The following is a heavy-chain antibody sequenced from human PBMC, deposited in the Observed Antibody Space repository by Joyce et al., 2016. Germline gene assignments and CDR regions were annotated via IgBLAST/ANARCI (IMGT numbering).Heavy chain of an antibody. CDR1: GYTFTGYY. CDR2: INPSSSNT. CDR3: SRGGRLLLSRFDD. V-gene: IGHV1-46*03. Sequence: QVQLVQSGAEVKKPGASVKVSCKASGYTFTGYYMHWVRQAPGQGLEWMGIINPSSSNTTYAQKFQGRVTMTRDTSTRTVCMELSRLRFEDTAVYYCSRGGRLLLSRFDDWGQGTLVTVSS. J-gene: IGHJ4*02.